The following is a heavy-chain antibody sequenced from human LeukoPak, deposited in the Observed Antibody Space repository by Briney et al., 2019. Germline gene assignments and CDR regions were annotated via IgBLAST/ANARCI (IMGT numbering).Heavy chain of an antibody. Sequence: PGGYLRLSCAPSGFTFSSYAMGWVRQAPGRGLDWVSAISGSGGSPYYADSWKGRFTISRDNSKNTLYLQMNSLRDEDTAVYYCAKDHITMIVASWGQGTLVTVSS. V-gene: IGHV3-23*01. J-gene: IGHJ4*02. CDR2: ISGSGGSP. CDR1: GFTFSSYA. D-gene: IGHD3-22*01. CDR3: AKDHITMIVAS.